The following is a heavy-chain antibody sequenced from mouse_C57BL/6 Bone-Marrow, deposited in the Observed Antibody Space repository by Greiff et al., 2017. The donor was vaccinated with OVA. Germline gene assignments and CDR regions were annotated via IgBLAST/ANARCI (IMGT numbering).Heavy chain of an antibody. Sequence: EVNVVESGGGLVQPGGSLSLSCAASGFTFTDYYMSWVRQPPGKALEWLGFIRNKANGYTTEYSASVKGRFTISRDNSQSILYLQMNALRAEDSATYYCARWGGGYYEDYWGQGTTLTVSS. J-gene: IGHJ2*01. CDR2: IRNKANGYTT. CDR1: GFTFTDYY. D-gene: IGHD2-3*01. V-gene: IGHV7-3*01. CDR3: ARWGGGYYEDY.